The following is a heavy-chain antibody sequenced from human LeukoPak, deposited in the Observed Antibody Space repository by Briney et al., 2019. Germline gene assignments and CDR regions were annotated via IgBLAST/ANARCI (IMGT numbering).Heavy chain of an antibody. CDR2: IYTSGST. V-gene: IGHV4-4*07. D-gene: IGHD3-3*01. CDR1: GGSISSYY. CDR3: ASEGVVTPFDY. Sequence: PSETLSLTCTVSGGSISSYYWSWIRQPAGKGLEWIGRIYTSGSTNYNPSLKSRVTISVDTSKNQFSLKLSSVTAADTAVYYCASEGVVTPFDYWGQGTLVTVSS. J-gene: IGHJ4*02.